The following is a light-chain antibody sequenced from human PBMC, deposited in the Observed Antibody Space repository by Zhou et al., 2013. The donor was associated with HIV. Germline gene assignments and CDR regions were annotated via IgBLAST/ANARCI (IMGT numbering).Light chain of an antibody. CDR3: QQSYSTPYS. Sequence: EIVMTQTPLSLSITPGEQASXSCRSSQSLLHSDGYTYLYWFLQKARPVSTLLIYEVSNRFSGVPDRFSGGGFGTDFTLTISSLQLEDSATYYCQQSYSTPYSFGQGPEWRSN. CDR2: EVS. J-gene: IGKJ2*03. V-gene: IGKV2D-26*03. CDR1: QSLLHSDGYTY.